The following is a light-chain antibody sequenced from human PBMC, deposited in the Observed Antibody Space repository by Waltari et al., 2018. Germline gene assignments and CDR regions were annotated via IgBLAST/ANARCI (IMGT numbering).Light chain of an antibody. CDR2: GTT. CDR3: EQTHSTPWT. CDR1: QSITSY. V-gene: IGKV1-39*01. J-gene: IGKJ1*01. Sequence: DIQMTQSPSSLSASVGDRVTITCRASQSITSYFNCYVQRPGRAPQVLIFGTTTLQNGVPSRFSARGSGTDFSLTISSLRPEDFATYFCEQTHSTPWTFGPGTKVDI.